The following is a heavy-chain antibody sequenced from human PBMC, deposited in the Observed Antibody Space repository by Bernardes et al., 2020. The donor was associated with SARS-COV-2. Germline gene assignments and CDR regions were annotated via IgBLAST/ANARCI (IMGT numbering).Heavy chain of an antibody. CDR2: ISYDGSNK. CDR3: AKDLRIPRPRYCSGGSCYIGDDAFDI. V-gene: IGHV3-30*18. D-gene: IGHD2-15*01. Sequence: GGSLRLSCAASGFTFSSYGMHWVRQAPGKGLEWVAVISYDGSNKYYADSVKGRFTISRGNSKNTLYLQMNSLRAEDTAVYYCAKDLRIPRPRYCSGGSCYIGDDAFDIWGQGTMVTVSS. CDR1: GFTFSSYG. J-gene: IGHJ3*02.